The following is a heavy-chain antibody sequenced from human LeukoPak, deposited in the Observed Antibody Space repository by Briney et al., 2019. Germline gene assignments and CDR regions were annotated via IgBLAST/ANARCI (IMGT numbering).Heavy chain of an antibody. CDR2: ISGSGNDI. D-gene: IGHD3/OR15-3a*01. Sequence: GGSLRLSCATSGFIFSGYYMSWIRQAPGKGLEWVSYISGSGNDISYADSVKGRFTISRDNAKGSLYLQMNSLRAAATAVYYCGTHAGRTGSDDWGQGTLVTVSS. J-gene: IGHJ4*02. CDR1: GFIFSGYY. V-gene: IGHV3-11*01. CDR3: GTHAGRTGSDD.